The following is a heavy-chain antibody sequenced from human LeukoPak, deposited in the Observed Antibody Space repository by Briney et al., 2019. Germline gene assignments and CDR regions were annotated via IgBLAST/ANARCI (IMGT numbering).Heavy chain of an antibody. D-gene: IGHD3-10*01. V-gene: IGHV3-73*01. J-gene: IGHJ3*02. Sequence: GGSLRLSCAASGFTFSASGMHWVRQAAGKGLEWVGRIRGKADSYATVYAASVKGRFTISRDDSKNTAYLQMNSLKTEDTAVYYCTRLSSGRPEDAFDIWGQGTMVTVSS. CDR3: TRLSSGRPEDAFDI. CDR1: GFTFSASG. CDR2: IRGKADSYAT.